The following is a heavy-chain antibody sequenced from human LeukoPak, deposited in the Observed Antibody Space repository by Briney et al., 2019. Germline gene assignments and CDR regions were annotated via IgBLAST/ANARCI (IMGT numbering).Heavy chain of an antibody. CDR2: ISTYNGNT. CDR1: GYTFTSYG. CDR3: ARCLLRENPAEDTFDI. D-gene: IGHD3-22*01. Sequence: ASVKVSCKASGYTFTSYGISWVRQAPGQGLEWMGWISTYNGNTNYAQNLQDRVTMTTDTSTSTAYMELRSLRSDDTAMYYCARCLLRENPAEDTFDIWGQGTMVTVSS. J-gene: IGHJ3*02. V-gene: IGHV1-18*01.